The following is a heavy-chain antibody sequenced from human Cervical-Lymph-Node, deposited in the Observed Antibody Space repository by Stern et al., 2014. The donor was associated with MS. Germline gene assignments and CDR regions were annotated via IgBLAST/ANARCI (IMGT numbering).Heavy chain of an antibody. Sequence: QVQLVQSGAEVKQPGASVKVSCKASGYTFTSYGISWVRQAPGQGLEWMWWITTDNGNTNYAQRLQGRVSMTTDTSTSTAYMELRSMRSDDTAVYYCAREGMHTALDYWGQGTLVTVSS. V-gene: IGHV1-18*01. CDR1: GYTFTSYG. D-gene: IGHD5-18*01. CDR3: AREGMHTALDY. CDR2: ITTDNGNT. J-gene: IGHJ4*02.